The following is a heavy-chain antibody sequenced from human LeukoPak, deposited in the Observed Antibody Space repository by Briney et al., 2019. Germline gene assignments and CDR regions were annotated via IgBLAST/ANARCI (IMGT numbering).Heavy chain of an antibody. Sequence: PGGTLTLSCSASGFTFSSYTMHWVRQAPGKPLEYVSAISSNGGSTYYADSVKGIFTISTDNSKNTLNLQMSSLRVEDTAVYYCVKTGGATNSYGYEGPFDYWGHRTLVTASS. CDR1: GFTFSSYT. V-gene: IGHV3-64D*06. CDR2: ISSNGGST. D-gene: IGHD5-18*01. CDR3: VKTGGATNSYGYEGPFDY. J-gene: IGHJ4*01.